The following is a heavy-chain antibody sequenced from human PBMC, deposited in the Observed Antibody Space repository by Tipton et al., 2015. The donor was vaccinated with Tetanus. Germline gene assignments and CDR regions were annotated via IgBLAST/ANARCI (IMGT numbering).Heavy chain of an antibody. D-gene: IGHD3-3*01. J-gene: IGHJ6*02. Sequence: TLSLTCAVYGGSFSGYYWSWIRQPPGKGLEWIGEINHSGSTNYNPSLKSRVTISVDTSKNQLSLKLSSVTAADTAVYYCARLRYDFWSGFNPYGMDVWGQGTTVTVSS. V-gene: IGHV4-34*01. CDR2: INHSGST. CDR3: ARLRYDFWSGFNPYGMDV. CDR1: GGSFSGYY.